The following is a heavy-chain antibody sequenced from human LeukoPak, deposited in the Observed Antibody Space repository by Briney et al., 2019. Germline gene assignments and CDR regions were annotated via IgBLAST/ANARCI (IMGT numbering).Heavy chain of an antibody. D-gene: IGHD5-18*01. CDR1: GGSISSYY. CDR3: AKDRSDSYGHAAFWYFDY. V-gene: IGHV4-4*07. Sequence: NPSETLSLTCTVSGGSISSYYWSWIRQPAGKGLEWIGRIYTSGSTNYNPSLKSRVTMSVDTSKNQFSLKLSSVTAADTAVYYCAKDRSDSYGHAAFWYFDYWGQGTLVTVSS. CDR2: IYTSGST. J-gene: IGHJ4*02.